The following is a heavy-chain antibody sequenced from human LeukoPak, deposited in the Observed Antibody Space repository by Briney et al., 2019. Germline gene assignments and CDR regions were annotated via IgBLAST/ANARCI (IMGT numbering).Heavy chain of an antibody. CDR1: GGSISSGSYY. CDR2: IYTSGST. D-gene: IGHD6-19*01. CDR3: ARGWLAFDY. Sequence: SETLSLTCTVSGGSISSGSYYWSWIRQPAGKGLEWIGRIYTSGSTNYNPSPKSRVTISVDTSKNQFSLKLGSVTAADTAVYYCARGWLAFDYWGQGTLVTVSS. V-gene: IGHV4-61*02. J-gene: IGHJ4*02.